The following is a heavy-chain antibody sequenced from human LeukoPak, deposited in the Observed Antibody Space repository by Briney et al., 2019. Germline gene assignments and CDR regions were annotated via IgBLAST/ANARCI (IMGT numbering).Heavy chain of an antibody. CDR1: GYTFTSYG. Sequence: ASVKVSCKASGYTFTSYGISWVRQAPGQGLEWMGWISAYNGNTNYAQKLQGRVTMTTDTSTSTAYMELRSLRPDDTAVYYCARVKEPAADYYYYMDVWGKGTTVTVSS. D-gene: IGHD2-2*01. J-gene: IGHJ6*03. CDR2: ISAYNGNT. V-gene: IGHV1-18*01. CDR3: ARVKEPAADYYYYMDV.